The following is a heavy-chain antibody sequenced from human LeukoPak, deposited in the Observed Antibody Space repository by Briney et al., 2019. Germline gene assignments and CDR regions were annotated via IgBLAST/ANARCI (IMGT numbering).Heavy chain of an antibody. D-gene: IGHD2-15*01. J-gene: IGHJ6*03. V-gene: IGHV3-23*01. CDR1: GFTFSSYA. CDR2: ISGSGGST. CDR3: AEDLEMVAPLPFSYYYYMDV. Sequence: PGGSLRLSCAASGFTFSSYAMSWVRQAPGKGLEWVSAISGSGGSTYYADSVKGRFTISRDNSKNTLYLQMNSLRAEDTAVYYCAEDLEMVAPLPFSYYYYMDVWGKGTTVTVSS.